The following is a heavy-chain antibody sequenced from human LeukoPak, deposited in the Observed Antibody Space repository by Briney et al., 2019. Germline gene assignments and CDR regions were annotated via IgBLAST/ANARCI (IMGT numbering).Heavy chain of an antibody. CDR2: INPSGGST. V-gene: IGHV1-46*01. CDR1: GYTFTSYY. Sequence: GASVKVSCKASGYTFTSYYMHWVRQAPGQGLEWMGIINPSGGSTSYAQKFQGRVTMTRDTSTSTVYMELSSLRSEDTAVYYCARDGDIVVVPAATTYYYYGMDVWGQGTTVTVSS. D-gene: IGHD2-2*01. J-gene: IGHJ6*02. CDR3: ARDGDIVVVPAATTYYYYGMDV.